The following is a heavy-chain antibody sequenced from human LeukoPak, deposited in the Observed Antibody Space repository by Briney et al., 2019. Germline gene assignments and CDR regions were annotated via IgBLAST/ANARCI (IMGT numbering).Heavy chain of an antibody. CDR3: ARGHTESADDYGNWFHP. V-gene: IGHV4-61*01. J-gene: IGHJ5*02. CDR1: GGSISSGTYN. D-gene: IGHD5-12*01. Sequence: SETLSLTCAVSGGSISSGTYNWGWIRHPPGKGLEWIGSNYNPSLKSRVTISVDTSKNQFSLKLNSLTAADTAVYYCARGHTESADDYGNWFHPWGQGTLVTVSS.